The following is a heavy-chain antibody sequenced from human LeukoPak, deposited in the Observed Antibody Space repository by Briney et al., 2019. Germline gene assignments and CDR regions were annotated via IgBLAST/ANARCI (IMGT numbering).Heavy chain of an antibody. Sequence: SETLSLTCTVSGGSISSSSYYWGWIRQPPGKGLEWIGSIYYSGSTYYNPSLKSRVTISVDTSKNQFSLKLSSVTAADTAVYYCARMHEYYFDYWGQGTLVTVSS. CDR1: GGSISSSSYY. V-gene: IGHV4-39*01. J-gene: IGHJ4*02. CDR2: IYYSGST. CDR3: ARMHEYYFDY.